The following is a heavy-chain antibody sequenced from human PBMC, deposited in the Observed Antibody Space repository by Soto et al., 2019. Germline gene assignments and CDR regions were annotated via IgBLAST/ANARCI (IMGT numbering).Heavy chain of an antibody. J-gene: IGHJ6*02. CDR2: IIPILGIA. Sequence: QVQLVQSGAEVKKPGSSVKVSCKASGGTFSSYTISWVRQAPGQGLEWMGRIIPILGIANYAQKFPVRVTITTDKXXSXASXERSSLRTEDTAVYYCARDGDCSGGSCYSPDGMDVWGQGTTVTVSS. V-gene: IGHV1-69*02. CDR1: GGTFSSYT. D-gene: IGHD2-15*01. CDR3: ARDGDCSGGSCYSPDGMDV.